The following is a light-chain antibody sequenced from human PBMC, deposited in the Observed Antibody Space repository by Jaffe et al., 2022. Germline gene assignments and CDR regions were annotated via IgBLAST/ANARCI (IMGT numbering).Light chain of an antibody. Sequence: DIVMTQSPDSLTMSLGERATVKCKSSQPIFFRGYNKNFLTWFQQKPGQPPKLLLHGASTRESGVPDRFSGSGSGTDFTLTISSLQAEDVAVYYCQQYFAPPYTFGQGTKVEI. CDR3: QQYFAPPYT. CDR1: QPIFFRGYNKNF. J-gene: IGKJ2*01. CDR2: GAS. V-gene: IGKV4-1*01.